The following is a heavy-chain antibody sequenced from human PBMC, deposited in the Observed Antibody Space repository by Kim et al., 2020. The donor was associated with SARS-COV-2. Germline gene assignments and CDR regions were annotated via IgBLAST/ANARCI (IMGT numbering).Heavy chain of an antibody. J-gene: IGHJ6*02. Sequence: GGSLRLSCAASGFTFSSYSMNWVRQAPGKGLEWVSYISSSSSTIYYADSVKGRFTISRDNAKNSLYLQMNSLRDEDTAVYYCARVPTSFTSMVRGVIRGYGMDVWGQGTTVTVSS. CDR3: ARVPTSFTSMVRGVIRGYGMDV. CDR1: GFTFSSYS. D-gene: IGHD3-10*01. CDR2: ISSSSSTI. V-gene: IGHV3-48*02.